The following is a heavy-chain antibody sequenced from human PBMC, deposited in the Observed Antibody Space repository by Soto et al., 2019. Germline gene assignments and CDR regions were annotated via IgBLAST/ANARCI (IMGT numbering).Heavy chain of an antibody. D-gene: IGHD3-10*02. V-gene: IGHV1-2*02. J-gene: IGHJ6*02. Sequence: QVRLVQSGAEVKEPGESVRVSCEASGYTFTAYHIHWVRQAPGQGLEWMGWINPKFGDTGYAQDFQGRVSMTSDMSISTVYMELSRLTADDRAIYYYRINMHYYNGRGSSNAQGNWGLGTTVTV. CDR2: INPKFGDT. CDR3: RINMHYYNGRGSSNAQGN. CDR1: GYTFTAYH.